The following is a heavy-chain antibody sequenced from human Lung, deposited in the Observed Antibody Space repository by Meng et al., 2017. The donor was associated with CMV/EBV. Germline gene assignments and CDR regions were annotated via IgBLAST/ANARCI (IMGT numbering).Heavy chain of an antibody. D-gene: IGHD6-6*01. CDR1: GGSISSSSYY. V-gene: IGHV4-39*01. CDR2: IYYSGST. CDR3: ARPIYSSSSFDY. Sequence: LSLXCTVSGGSISSSSYYWGWIRQPPGKGLAWIGSIYYSGSTSYNPSLKSRVTISVDTSKNQLSMKMISVTAADTAVYSCARPIYSSSSFDYWGQGTXVTVSS. J-gene: IGHJ4*02.